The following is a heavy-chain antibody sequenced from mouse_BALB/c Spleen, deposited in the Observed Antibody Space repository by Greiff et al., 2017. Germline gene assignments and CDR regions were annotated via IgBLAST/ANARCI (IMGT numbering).Heavy chain of an antibody. CDR2: ISSGGSYT. CDR3: ARHELDY. CDR1: GFTFSSYG. Sequence: DVHLVESGGDLVKPGGSLKLSCAASGFTFSSYGMSWVRQTPDKRLEWVATISSGGSYTYYPDSVKGRFTISRDNAKNTLYLQMSSLKSEDTAMYYCARHELDYWGQGTSVTVSS. V-gene: IGHV5-6*01. J-gene: IGHJ4*01.